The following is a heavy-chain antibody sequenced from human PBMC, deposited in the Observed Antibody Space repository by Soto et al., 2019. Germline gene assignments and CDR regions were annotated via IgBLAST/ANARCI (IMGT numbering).Heavy chain of an antibody. D-gene: IGHD3-16*02. CDR3: ARSIRLGELSPLSH. V-gene: IGHV1-24*01. CDR2: FDPEDGET. J-gene: IGHJ4*02. CDR1: GYTLTELS. Sequence: ASVKVSCKVSGYTLTELSMHWVRQAPGKGLEWMGGFDPEDGETIYAQKFQGRVTMTEDTSTDTAYMELSSLRSEDTAVYYCARSIRLGELSPLSHWGQGTLVTVSS.